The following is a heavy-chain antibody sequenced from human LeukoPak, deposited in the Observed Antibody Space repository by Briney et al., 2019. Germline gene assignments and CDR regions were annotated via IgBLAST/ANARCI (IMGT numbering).Heavy chain of an antibody. Sequence: PSETLSLTCTVSGDSISSYYWSWLRQPPRKGLEWIGYIYYTGSTNSNPSLKSRVTISVDTSKNQFSLKLTSVTAADTAVYYCARHGSLSVTGTRWFDPWGQGTLVTVSS. D-gene: IGHD6-19*01. J-gene: IGHJ5*02. CDR1: GDSISSYY. V-gene: IGHV4-59*08. CDR2: IYYTGST. CDR3: ARHGSLSVTGTRWFDP.